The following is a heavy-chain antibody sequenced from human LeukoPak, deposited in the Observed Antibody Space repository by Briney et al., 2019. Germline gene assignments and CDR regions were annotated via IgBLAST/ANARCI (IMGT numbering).Heavy chain of an antibody. V-gene: IGHV1-2*02. CDR3: ARGMVTATSPFDY. CDR2: INPNSGGT. Sequence: GASVKVSCKASGYTFIDYYMHWVRQAPGQGLEWMGWINPNSGGTNYGQKFQGRVTMTRDTSISTAYMELSRLRSDDTAVYYCARGMVTATSPFDYWGQGTLVTVSS. D-gene: IGHD2-21*02. J-gene: IGHJ4*02. CDR1: GYTFIDYY.